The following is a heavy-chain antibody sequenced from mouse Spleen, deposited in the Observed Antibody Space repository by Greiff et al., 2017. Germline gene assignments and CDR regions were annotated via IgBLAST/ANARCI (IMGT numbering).Heavy chain of an antibody. V-gene: IGHV5-16*01. Sequence: EVKLMESEGGLVQPGSSMKLSCTASGFTFSDYYMAWVRQVPEKGLEWVANINYDGSSTYYLDSLKSRFIISRDNAKNILYLQMSSLKSEDTATYYCARYGNYFYAMDYWGQGTSVTVSS. CDR1: GFTFSDYY. J-gene: IGHJ4*01. D-gene: IGHD2-1*01. CDR2: INYDGSST. CDR3: ARYGNYFYAMDY.